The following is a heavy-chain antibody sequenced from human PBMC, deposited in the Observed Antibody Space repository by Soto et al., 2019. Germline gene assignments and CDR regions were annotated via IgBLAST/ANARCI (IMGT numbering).Heavy chain of an antibody. D-gene: IGHD6-19*01. CDR1: GGSISSGGYY. Sequence: QVQLQESGPGLVKPSQTLSLTCTVSGGSISSGGYYWSWIRQHPGKGLEWIGYIYYSGSTYYNPSVKGRVTISVDTSKNQFSLKLSSVTDADTAVYYCARDSVAGMDYWGQGTLVTVSS. CDR3: ARDSVAGMDY. V-gene: IGHV4-31*03. J-gene: IGHJ4*02. CDR2: IYYSGST.